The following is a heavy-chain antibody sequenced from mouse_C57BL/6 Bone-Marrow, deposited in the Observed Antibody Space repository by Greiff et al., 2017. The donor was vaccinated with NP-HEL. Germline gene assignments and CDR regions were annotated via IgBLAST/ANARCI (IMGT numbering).Heavy chain of an antibody. Sequence: QVQLQQPGAELVRPGTSVKLSCKASGYTFTSYWMHWVKQRPGQGLEWIGVIDPSDSYTNYNQKFKGKATLTVDTSSSTAYMQLRSLTSEDSAVYYCARVSTMVKWCAYWGQGTLVTVSA. CDR3: ARVSTMVKWCAY. J-gene: IGHJ3*01. CDR2: IDPSDSYT. V-gene: IGHV1-59*01. CDR1: GYTFTSYW. D-gene: IGHD2-2*01.